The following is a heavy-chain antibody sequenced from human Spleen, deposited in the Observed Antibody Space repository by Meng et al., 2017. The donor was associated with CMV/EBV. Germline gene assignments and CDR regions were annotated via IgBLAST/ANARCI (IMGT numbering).Heavy chain of an antibody. CDR1: GGSISSGDYY. D-gene: IGHD3-22*01. V-gene: IGHV4-30-4*08. CDR3: ARQYYYDSNPHFDY. J-gene: IGHJ4*02. CDR2: IYYSGST. Sequence: GGSISSGDYYWSWIRQPPGKGLEWIGYIYYSGSTYYNPSLKSRVTISVDTSKNQFSLKLSSVTAADTAVYYCARQYYYDSNPHFDYWGQGTLVTVSS.